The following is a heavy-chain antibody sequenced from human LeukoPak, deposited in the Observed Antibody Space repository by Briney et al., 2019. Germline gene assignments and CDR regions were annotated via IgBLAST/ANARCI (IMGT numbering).Heavy chain of an antibody. J-gene: IGHJ4*02. CDR2: IRSKANNDAT. CDR1: WFTFSGSA. CDR3: TRPDDYGDY. Sequence: GGSLRLSCAASWFTFSGSAMHWVRQASGKGLEWVGRIRSKANNDATAYAASVKGRFTISRDDSKNTAYLQMNSLKTEDTAVYYCTRPDDYGDYWGQGTLDTVSS. V-gene: IGHV3-73*01.